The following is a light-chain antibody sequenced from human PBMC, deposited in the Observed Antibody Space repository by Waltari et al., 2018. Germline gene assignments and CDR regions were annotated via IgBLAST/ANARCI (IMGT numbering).Light chain of an antibody. J-gene: IGKJ1*01. V-gene: IGKV3D-15*02. CDR1: QSVGRD. CDR3: QKYVNLPAT. CDR2: DAS. Sequence: SCRAIQSVGRDLAWYQQKPGQAPRLLIYDASTRATGIPDRFSGSGSGTDFSLTISRLESEDFAVYYCQKYVNLPATFGQGTKVEIK.